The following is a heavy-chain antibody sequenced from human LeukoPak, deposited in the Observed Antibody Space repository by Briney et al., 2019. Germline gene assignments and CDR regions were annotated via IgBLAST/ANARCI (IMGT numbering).Heavy chain of an antibody. V-gene: IGHV1-69*04. Sequence: AVKVSCKASGGTFSSSGISWVRQVPGQGLEWMGRIIPILGIGNYAQKFQGRVTITADKIKSTAYMELSSLRSEDTAVYYCARDRGVGAAQPDYWGQGTLVTASS. CDR3: ARDRGVGAAQPDY. D-gene: IGHD1-26*01. CDR1: GGTFSSSG. CDR2: IIPILGIG. J-gene: IGHJ4*02.